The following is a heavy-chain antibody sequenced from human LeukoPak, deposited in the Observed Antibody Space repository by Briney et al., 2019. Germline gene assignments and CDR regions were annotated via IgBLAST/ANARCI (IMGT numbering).Heavy chain of an antibody. J-gene: IGHJ3*01. V-gene: IGHV3-30*02. D-gene: IGHD6-13*01. CDR3: ARISSSNWYNERGAFDV. CDR2: IRYDGSNK. CDR1: GFTFSSYG. Sequence: GGSLRLSCAASGFTFSSYGMHWVRQAPGKGLEWVAFIRYDGSNKYYADSVEGRFTISRDNSKNTLYLQMNSLRAEDTAVYYCARISSSNWYNERGAFDVWGQGTMVTVSS.